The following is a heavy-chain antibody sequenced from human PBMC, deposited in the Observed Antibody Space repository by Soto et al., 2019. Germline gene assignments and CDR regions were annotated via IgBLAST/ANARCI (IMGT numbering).Heavy chain of an antibody. CDR1: GYSFTRHD. CDR3: ARGAYNDYSHWFDP. V-gene: IGHV1-8*01. Sequence: QVQLVQSGAEVRKPGASVRVSCKDTGYSFTRHDINWLRQAAGQGLEWMGWMNPHSGNAVYAQKFQGRVTMTRNTSITTAYIEVTSLKSEDTAVYFCARGAYNDYSHWFDPWGQGTLGTVSS. J-gene: IGHJ5*02. D-gene: IGHD4-4*01. CDR2: MNPHSGNA.